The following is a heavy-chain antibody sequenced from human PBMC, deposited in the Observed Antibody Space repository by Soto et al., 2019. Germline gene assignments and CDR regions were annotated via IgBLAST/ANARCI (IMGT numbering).Heavy chain of an antibody. J-gene: IGHJ4*02. CDR1: GFTFSYYE. Sequence: GSLRLSCAASGFTFSYYEMNWVRQAPGKGLEWISYISSSGNTKYYADSVKGRFTISRDNAENSVFLQMNSLRAEDTAFYYCVRVDTVMVKAFPFDYWGQGTQVTVSS. CDR2: ISSSGNTK. D-gene: IGHD5-18*01. CDR3: VRVDTVMVKAFPFDY. V-gene: IGHV3-48*03.